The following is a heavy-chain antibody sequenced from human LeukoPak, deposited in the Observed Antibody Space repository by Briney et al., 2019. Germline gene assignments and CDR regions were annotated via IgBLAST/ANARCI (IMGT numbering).Heavy chain of an antibody. CDR2: VSGSGGNT. J-gene: IGHJ4*02. CDR3: AKSPMIVVVTSFDY. Sequence: GGSLRLSCAASGFTFSSYAMSWVRQAPGKGLEGVSSVSGSGGNTYYADSVKGRFTISRDNSKNTLYLQMNSLRAEDTAVYYCAKSPMIVVVTSFDYWGQGTLVTVSS. D-gene: IGHD3-22*01. V-gene: IGHV3-23*01. CDR1: GFTFSSYA.